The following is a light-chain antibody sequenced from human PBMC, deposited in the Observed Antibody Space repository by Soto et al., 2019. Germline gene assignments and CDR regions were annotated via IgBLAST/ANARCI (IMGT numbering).Light chain of an antibody. CDR1: QSISSSY. CDR2: GAS. CDR3: QHYGGSLWT. J-gene: IGKJ1*01. V-gene: IGKV3-20*01. Sequence: EIVLTQSPGTLSLSPGERATLSCRASQSISSSYLAWYQQKPGQAPRLLIYGASSRATGVPDRFSGSGSATDFTLTISGLEPEDFAVYFCQHYGGSLWTFGQGTKVEIK.